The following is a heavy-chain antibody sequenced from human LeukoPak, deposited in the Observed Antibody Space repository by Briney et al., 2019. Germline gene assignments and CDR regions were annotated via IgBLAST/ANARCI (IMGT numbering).Heavy chain of an antibody. CDR2: INHSGST. CDR3: ARDHSNYGSGSYYSQDAFDI. CDR1: GGSFSGYY. Sequence: PSETLSLTCAVYGGSFSGYYWSWIRQPPGKGLEWIGEINHSGSTNYNPSLKSRVTISVDTSKNQFSLKLSSVTAADTAVYYCARDHSNYGSGSYYSQDAFDIWGQGTMVTVSS. J-gene: IGHJ3*02. V-gene: IGHV4-34*01. D-gene: IGHD3-10*01.